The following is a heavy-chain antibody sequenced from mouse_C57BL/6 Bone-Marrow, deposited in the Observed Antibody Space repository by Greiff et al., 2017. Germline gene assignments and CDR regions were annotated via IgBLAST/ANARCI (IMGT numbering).Heavy chain of an antibody. CDR2: ISSGGDYI. D-gene: IGHD2-10*02. CDR3: TRVWGYGNYVLYWYFDV. CDR1: GFPFSSYA. J-gene: IGHJ1*03. Sequence: EVKLVESGEGLVKPGGSLKLSCAASGFPFSSYAMSWVRQTPEKRLEWVAYISSGGDYIYYADTVKGRFTISRDNARNTLYLQMSSLKSEDTAMYYCTRVWGYGNYVLYWYFDVWGTGTTVTVSS. V-gene: IGHV5-9-1*02.